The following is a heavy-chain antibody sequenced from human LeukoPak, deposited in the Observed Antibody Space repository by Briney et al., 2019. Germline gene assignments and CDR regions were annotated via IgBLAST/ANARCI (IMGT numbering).Heavy chain of an antibody. CDR1: GFTFSGTW. CDR2: IRNDGSDA. J-gene: IGHJ6*03. D-gene: IGHD1-26*01. V-gene: IGHV3-74*01. Sequence: GGSLRLSCAASGFTFSGTWMHWVRQVPGKGLVWVSRIRNDGSDARYAESVKGRFTISRDNAKNSLYLQMNSLRAEDTAVYYCARDPYSGSYGNYYYYFMDVWGKGTTVTISS. CDR3: ARDPYSGSYGNYYYYFMDV.